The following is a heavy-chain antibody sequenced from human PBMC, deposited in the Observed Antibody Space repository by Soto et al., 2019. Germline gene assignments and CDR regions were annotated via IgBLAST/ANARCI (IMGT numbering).Heavy chain of an antibody. Sequence: GGSLRLSCAASGFTFRNYAMSWVRQAPGKGLEWVSAISGNGDSTYYADSVKGRFTISRDNSKNTVFLQMNSLRLDDTAVYYCAKDSSGWYVPDYWGQGTLVTVSS. CDR2: ISGNGDST. V-gene: IGHV3-23*01. D-gene: IGHD6-19*01. J-gene: IGHJ4*02. CDR3: AKDSSGWYVPDY. CDR1: GFTFRNYA.